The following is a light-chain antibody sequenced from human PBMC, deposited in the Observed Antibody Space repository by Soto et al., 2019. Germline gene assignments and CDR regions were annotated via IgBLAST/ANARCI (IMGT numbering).Light chain of an antibody. CDR1: QDISKN. J-gene: IGKJ5*01. Sequence: DIQMTQPPSSLSASLGDRVTITCQASQDISKNVNWYQWKPGKAPSLLIYDASNLEIGVPSRFSGSGSGTDFTLTISRLQPEDFATYFCQQSYHTPITFGQGTRLEIK. CDR2: DAS. V-gene: IGKV1-39*01. CDR3: QQSYHTPIT.